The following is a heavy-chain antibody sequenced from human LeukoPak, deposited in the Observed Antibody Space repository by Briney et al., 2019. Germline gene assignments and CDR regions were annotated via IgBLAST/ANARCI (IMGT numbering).Heavy chain of an antibody. J-gene: IGHJ3*02. CDR3: TTVGLYNILTGHYHVSFDM. D-gene: IGHD3-9*01. V-gene: IGHV3-15*01. Sequence: GESLRLSCSASGLPFTNAWMSWVRQAPGKGLEWIGRIKGKVDGGTTDHAAPVKGRFTISRDDSRNTLYLQMNSLKIEDTAVYYCTTVGLYNILTGHYHVSFDMCGHGTIFTVS. CDR1: GLPFTNAW. CDR2: IKGKVDGGTT.